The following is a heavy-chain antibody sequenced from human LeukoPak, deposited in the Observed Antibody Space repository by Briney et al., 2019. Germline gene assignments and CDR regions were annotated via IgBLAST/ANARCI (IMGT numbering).Heavy chain of an antibody. CDR1: GGSISSYX. J-gene: IGHJ4*02. D-gene: IGHD6-13*01. V-gene: IGHV4-59*01. CDR2: IYYSGST. Sequence: SETLSLTCTVSGGSISSYXWSXXXQPPGXXLEWIGYIYYSGSTNYNPSLKSRVTISVDTSKNQFSLKLSSVTAADTAVYYCARVLTSMAAANWGQGTLVTVSS. CDR3: ARVLTSMAAAN.